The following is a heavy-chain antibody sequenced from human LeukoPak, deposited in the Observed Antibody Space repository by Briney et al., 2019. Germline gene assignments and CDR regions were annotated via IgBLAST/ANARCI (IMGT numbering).Heavy chain of an antibody. Sequence: KPGGSLRLSCAASAFSLNAYNMNWVRQAPGKGLEWVSSISYTGTYIHYADSVKGRFTISRDNAQNSLYLQMNSLRAEDTAIYYCVRDRGTYRPIDYWGQGTLVTVSS. CDR3: VRDRGTYRPIDY. V-gene: IGHV3-21*04. J-gene: IGHJ4*02. CDR2: ISYTGTYI. D-gene: IGHD1-26*01. CDR1: AFSLNAYN.